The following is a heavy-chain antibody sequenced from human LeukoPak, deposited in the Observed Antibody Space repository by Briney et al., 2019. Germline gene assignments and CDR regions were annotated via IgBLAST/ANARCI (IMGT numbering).Heavy chain of an antibody. CDR1: GFIFSSYW. CDR2: IKEDGSEQ. Sequence: GGSLRLSCAASGFIFSSYWMGWVRQAPGKGLEWVANIKEDGSEQYYVGSLKGRFTISRDNAKNSLYLQMNSLRAEDTAVYYCARDSFETDIDYWGQGTLVTVSS. CDR3: ARDSFETDIDY. J-gene: IGHJ4*02. V-gene: IGHV3-7*01. D-gene: IGHD1-14*01.